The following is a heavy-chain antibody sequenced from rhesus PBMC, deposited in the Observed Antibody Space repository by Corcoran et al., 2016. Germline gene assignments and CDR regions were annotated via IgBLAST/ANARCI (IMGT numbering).Heavy chain of an antibody. J-gene: IGHJ5-2*02. CDR1: GGSFSSYW. CDR3: AREPGYNFWSGYWNSLDV. V-gene: IGHV4-160*01. D-gene: IGHD3-3*01. CDR2: IYGSSGNP. Sequence: QVQLQESGPGLVKPSETLSLTCAVSGGSFSSYWWGWIRQPPGKGREWIGSIYGSSGNPEYNPSLKIRATISRDTSKNQFSLKLSSVTAADTAVYYGAREPGYNFWSGYWNSLDVWGRGVLVTVSS.